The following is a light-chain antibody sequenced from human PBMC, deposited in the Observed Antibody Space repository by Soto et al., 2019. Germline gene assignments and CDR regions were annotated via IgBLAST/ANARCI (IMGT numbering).Light chain of an antibody. J-gene: IGLJ2*01. CDR2: DVS. CDR1: STDVGGYNY. CDR3: NSYPSNSTSLLV. Sequence: QSALTQPASVSGSPGQSITISCTGTSTDVGGYNYVSWYQQHPGKAPKLMIYDVSNRPSGVSKRFSGSKSGNTASLTIAGLHADDHADDYGNSYPSNSTSLLVFGGGTKLTVL. V-gene: IGLV2-14*01.